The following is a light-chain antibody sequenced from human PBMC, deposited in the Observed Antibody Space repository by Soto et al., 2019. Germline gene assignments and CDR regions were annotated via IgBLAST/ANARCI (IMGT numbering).Light chain of an antibody. Sequence: EIVLTQSPGTLSLSPGERATLSCRASHSVSSSYLAWYQQKPGQAPRLLIYGASSRATGIPDRFRGSGSGTDFTLTVSRLEPEDFAVYYCQQYGSSPPTFGQGTKVEIK. CDR3: QQYGSSPPT. V-gene: IGKV3-20*01. CDR2: GAS. J-gene: IGKJ1*01. CDR1: HSVSSSY.